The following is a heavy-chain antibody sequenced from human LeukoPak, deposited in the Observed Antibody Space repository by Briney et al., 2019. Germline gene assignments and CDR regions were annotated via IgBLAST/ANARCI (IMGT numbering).Heavy chain of an antibody. CDR2: IIPIFGTA. D-gene: IGHD3-10*01. V-gene: IGHV1-69*13. J-gene: IGHJ6*02. CDR3: ARELSTQGVTTFGMDV. Sequence: SVKVSCKASGGTFSSYAISWVRQAPGQGLEWMGGIIPIFGTANYAQKFQGRVTITADESTSTAYMELSSLRSEDTAVYYCARELSTQGVTTFGMDVWGQGTTVTVSS. CDR1: GGTFSSYA.